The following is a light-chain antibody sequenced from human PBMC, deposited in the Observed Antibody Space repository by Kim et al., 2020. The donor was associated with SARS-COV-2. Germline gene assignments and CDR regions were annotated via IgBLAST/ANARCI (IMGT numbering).Light chain of an antibody. J-gene: IGKJ1*01. Sequence: LSPGERATLSCRASQSFSSSYLAWYQQKPGQAPRLLIYGASSRATGIPDRFSGSGSGTDFTLTISRLEPEDFAVYYCQQYGSFRTFGQGTKVDIK. CDR3: QQYGSFRT. V-gene: IGKV3-20*01. CDR2: GAS. CDR1: QSFSSSY.